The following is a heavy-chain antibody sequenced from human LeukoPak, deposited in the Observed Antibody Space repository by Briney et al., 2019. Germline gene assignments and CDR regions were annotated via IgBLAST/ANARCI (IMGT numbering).Heavy chain of an antibody. CDR1: GGSISSYY. CDR3: ARGNYYDSSGPGGPYSSDY. CDR2: IYYSGST. D-gene: IGHD3-22*01. J-gene: IGHJ4*02. Sequence: PSETLSLTCTVSGGSISSYYWSWIRQPPGKGLEWIGYIYYSGSTNYNPSLKSRVTISVDTSKNQFSLKLSSVTAADTAVYYCARGNYYDSSGPGGPYSSDYGGQETLSTVSS. V-gene: IGHV4-59*01.